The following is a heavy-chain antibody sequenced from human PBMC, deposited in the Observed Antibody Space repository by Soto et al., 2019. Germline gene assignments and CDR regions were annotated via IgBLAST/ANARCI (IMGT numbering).Heavy chain of an antibody. Sequence: GASVKVSCKASGGTFSSYAISWVRQAPGQGLEWMGGIIPIFGTANYAQKFQGRVTITADESTSTAYMELSSLRSEDTAVYYCASDQHRGRTWFDPWGQGTLVTVSS. CDR3: ASDQHRGRTWFDP. J-gene: IGHJ5*02. D-gene: IGHD1-26*01. V-gene: IGHV1-69*13. CDR2: IIPIFGTA. CDR1: GGTFSSYA.